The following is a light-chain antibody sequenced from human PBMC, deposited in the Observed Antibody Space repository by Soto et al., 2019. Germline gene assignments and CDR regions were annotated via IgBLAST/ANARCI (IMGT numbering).Light chain of an antibody. CDR3: QQYGTSPRT. Sequence: EIVLTQSPGTLSLSPGERATLSCRASQSIDSNYLAWYQLKPGQAPRLLIYGASIRATAIPDRFSGSVSGTDFTLTISRLDPEDSAVYFCQQYGTSPRTFRQGTKVEIK. CDR1: QSIDSNY. V-gene: IGKV3-20*01. J-gene: IGKJ1*01. CDR2: GAS.